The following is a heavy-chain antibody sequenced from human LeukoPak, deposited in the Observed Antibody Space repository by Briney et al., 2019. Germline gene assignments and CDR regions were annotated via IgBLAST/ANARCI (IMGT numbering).Heavy chain of an antibody. J-gene: IGHJ4*02. Sequence: QSGGSLRLSCAASGFTFSSYAMHWVRQAPGKGLEWVAVISYDGSNKYYADSVKGRFTISRDNSKNTLYLQMNSLRAEDTAVYYCARDRLRYSSSWYHSYFDYWGQGTLVTVSS. CDR3: ARDRLRYSSSWYHSYFDY. V-gene: IGHV3-30*04. CDR1: GFTFSSYA. CDR2: ISYDGSNK. D-gene: IGHD6-13*01.